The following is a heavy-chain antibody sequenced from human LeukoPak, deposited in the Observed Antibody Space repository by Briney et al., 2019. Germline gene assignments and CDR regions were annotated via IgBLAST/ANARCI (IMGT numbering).Heavy chain of an antibody. Sequence: SETLSLTCAVYGGAFNDYFWSWIREPPGKGLEWIVGIDHTGITNPKPSLSSRVTLSVYTSKSQFSLKMCTVTPPDTAVYYCVRAGILWFGDLYITNWFDPWGQGTLVTVSS. D-gene: IGHD3-10*01. J-gene: IGHJ5*02. CDR3: VRAGILWFGDLYITNWFDP. CDR1: GGAFNDYF. V-gene: IGHV4-34*01. CDR2: IDHTGIT.